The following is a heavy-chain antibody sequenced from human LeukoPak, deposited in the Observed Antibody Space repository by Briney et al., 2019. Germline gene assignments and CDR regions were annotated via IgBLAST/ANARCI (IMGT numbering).Heavy chain of an antibody. D-gene: IGHD3-10*01. J-gene: IGHJ6*03. V-gene: IGHV3-23*01. Sequence: GGSLRLSCAASGFTFSSYAMSWVRQAPGKGLEWVSDISGSSGSGGSTYYADSVKGRFTISRDNSKNTLYLQMNSLRAEDTAVYYCAKGLLWFGEDYYYMDVWGKGTTVTVSS. CDR1: GFTFSSYA. CDR3: AKGLLWFGEDYYYMDV. CDR2: ISGSSGSGGST.